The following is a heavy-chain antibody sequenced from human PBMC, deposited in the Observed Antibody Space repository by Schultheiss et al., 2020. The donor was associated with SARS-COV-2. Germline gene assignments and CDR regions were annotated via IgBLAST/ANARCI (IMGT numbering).Heavy chain of an antibody. CDR2: IKSKTDGGTT. V-gene: IGHV3-15*01. J-gene: IGHJ3*02. CDR1: GFTFSNAW. CDR3: TTDYYDSSGYYHMGAFDI. D-gene: IGHD3-22*01. Sequence: GGSLRLSCAASGFTFSNAWMSWVRQAPGKGLEWVGRIKSKTDGGTTDYAAPVKGRFTISRDDSKNTLYLQMNSLKTEDTAVYYCTTDYYDSSGYYHMGAFDIWGQGTVVTVSS.